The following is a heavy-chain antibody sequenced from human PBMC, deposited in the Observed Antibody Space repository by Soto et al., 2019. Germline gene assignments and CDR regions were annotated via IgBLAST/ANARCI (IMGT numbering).Heavy chain of an antibody. CDR2: LHSGGDT. V-gene: IGHV3-53*04. J-gene: IGHJ6*02. CDR1: GIPVSSNY. D-gene: IGHD3-10*01. CDR3: AGDGPCYYATGMDD. Sequence: EVQLVESGGGLVQPGGSLRLSCAASGIPVSSNYMTWVRQAPGKGLEWVSVLHSGGDTYYANSVKGRFTISRHDSTNTQYLHMNGQSTEDGAVYYYAGDGPCYYATGMDDWGQGTRVRVSS.